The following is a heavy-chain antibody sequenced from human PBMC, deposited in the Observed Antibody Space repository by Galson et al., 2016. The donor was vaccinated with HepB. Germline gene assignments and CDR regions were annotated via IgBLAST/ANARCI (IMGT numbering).Heavy chain of an antibody. CDR1: GFTFSSYA. CDR2: ISGSGGTT. CDR3: AKGAYSLPENFQH. V-gene: IGHV3-23*01. Sequence: SLRLSCAASGFTFSSYAMNWVRQPPGKGLEWASSISGSGGTTYYADSLKGHFTISRDNSKSTLYLQMNSLRAEDTAVYYCAKGAYSLPENFQHWGQGTLVTVSS. D-gene: IGHD2-15*01. J-gene: IGHJ1*01.